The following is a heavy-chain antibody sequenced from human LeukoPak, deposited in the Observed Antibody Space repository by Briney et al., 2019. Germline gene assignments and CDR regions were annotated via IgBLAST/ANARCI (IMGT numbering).Heavy chain of an antibody. D-gene: IGHD3-22*01. Sequence: SETLSLTCTVSGGSISSYDWSWIRQPAGKGLEWIGRTYTSGSTNYNPSLKSRVTISVDTSKNQFSLKLTSVTAADTAVYYCARDPYYDSSGYYFGYWGQGTLVTVSS. V-gene: IGHV4-4*07. CDR3: ARDPYYDSSGYYFGY. CDR1: GGSISSYD. CDR2: TYTSGST. J-gene: IGHJ4*02.